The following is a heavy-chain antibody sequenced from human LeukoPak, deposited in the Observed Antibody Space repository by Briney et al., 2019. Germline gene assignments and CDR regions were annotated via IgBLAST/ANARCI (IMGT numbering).Heavy chain of an antibody. J-gene: IGHJ4*02. Sequence: GASVKVSCKASGYTFTSYYIHWVRQASGQGLEWMGIINPIGGTTDYAQKFQGRVTMTRDTSTSTVYMELSSLRSEDTAVYYCARGQSSLGSPYYFDYWGQGTLVTVSS. CDR1: GYTFTSYY. D-gene: IGHD3-16*01. CDR2: INPIGGTT. CDR3: ARGQSSLGSPYYFDY. V-gene: IGHV1-46*01.